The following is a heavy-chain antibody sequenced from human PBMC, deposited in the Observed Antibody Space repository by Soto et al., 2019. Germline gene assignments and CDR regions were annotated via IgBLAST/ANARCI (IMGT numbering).Heavy chain of an antibody. J-gene: IGHJ6*02. D-gene: IGHD4-17*01. CDR1: GFIISSFS. CDR2: ISSSSDYI. CDR3: ARVMSMTTVTTDV. Sequence: EAQLVESGGGLVKPGGSLRLSCAASGFIISSFSMNWVRQAPGKGLEWVSSISSSSDYIYYSDSVRGRFTIPRDNAKNSLYLQMNSLRAEDTAVYYCARVMSMTTVTTDVWGQGTTVTVSS. V-gene: IGHV3-21*01.